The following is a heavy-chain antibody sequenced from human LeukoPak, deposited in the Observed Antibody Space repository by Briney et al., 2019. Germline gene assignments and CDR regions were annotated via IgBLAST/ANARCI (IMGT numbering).Heavy chain of an antibody. CDR1: GGSISSSSYY. Sequence: SETLSLTCTVSGGSISSSSYYWGWIRQPPGKGLEWIGSIYYSGSTYYNPSLKSRVTISVDTSKNQFSLKLSSVTAADTAVYYCARDGEDGYNYSPIDYWGQGTLVTVSS. V-gene: IGHV4-39*07. J-gene: IGHJ4*02. CDR3: ARDGEDGYNYSPIDY. CDR2: IYYSGST. D-gene: IGHD5-24*01.